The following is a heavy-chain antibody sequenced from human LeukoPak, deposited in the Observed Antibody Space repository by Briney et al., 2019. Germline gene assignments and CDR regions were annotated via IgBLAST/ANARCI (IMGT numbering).Heavy chain of an antibody. CDR2: IKQDGSET. CDR3: AKERSHIVVVVAATQR. D-gene: IGHD2-15*01. V-gene: IGHV3-7*03. CDR1: GFTFSNYW. Sequence: AGGSLRLSCVVSGFTFSNYWMSWVRQAPGKGLEWVANIKQDGSETHYVDSLRGRFTISRDNAKNSLYLQINSLRAEDTAVYYCAKERSHIVVVVAATQRWGQGTLVTVSS. J-gene: IGHJ4*02.